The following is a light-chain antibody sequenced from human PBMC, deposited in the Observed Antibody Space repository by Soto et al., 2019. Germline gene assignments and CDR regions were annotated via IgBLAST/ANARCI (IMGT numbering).Light chain of an antibody. CDR2: EVS. Sequence: QSALTQPASVSGSPGQSITISCTGTSSDVGGYDYVSWYQQQSGKAPNLIIYEVSSRPSGVSNRFSGSKSGNTASLTISGLQADDEADYYCDSFTSSRAYVFGVGTKLTVL. CDR1: SSDVGGYDY. J-gene: IGLJ1*01. V-gene: IGLV2-14*01. CDR3: DSFTSSRAYV.